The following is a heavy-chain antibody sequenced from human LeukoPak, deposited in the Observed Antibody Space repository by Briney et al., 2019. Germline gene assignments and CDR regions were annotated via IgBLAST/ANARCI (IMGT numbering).Heavy chain of an antibody. Sequence: SETLSLTCTVSGDSISGDCWSWIRQPAGKGLEWIGRVYTSGSTSFNPSLKSRVTMSVDTSKNQFSLKLNSVTAADTAVYYCARDRLDLTVDFEVEAYYYGMDVWGQGTTVTISS. CDR1: GDSISGDC. D-gene: IGHD3-16*01. CDR3: ARDRLDLTVDFEVEAYYYGMDV. J-gene: IGHJ6*02. CDR2: VYTSGST. V-gene: IGHV4-4*07.